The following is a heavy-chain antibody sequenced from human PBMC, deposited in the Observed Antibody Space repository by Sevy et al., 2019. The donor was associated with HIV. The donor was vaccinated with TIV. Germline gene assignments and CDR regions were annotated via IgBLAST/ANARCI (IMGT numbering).Heavy chain of an antibody. CDR3: ATHAGIAAAGRVFDY. J-gene: IGHJ4*02. V-gene: IGHV3-72*01. CDR2: TRNKADSYTT. Sequence: GGSLRLSCAASGFTFSDHYMEWVHQAPGKGLEWVGRTRNKADSYTTEYAASVKGRFTISRDDSKNSLYPQMNSLKTEDTAVYYCATHAGIAAAGRVFDYWGQGSLVTVSS. D-gene: IGHD6-13*01. CDR1: GFTFSDHY.